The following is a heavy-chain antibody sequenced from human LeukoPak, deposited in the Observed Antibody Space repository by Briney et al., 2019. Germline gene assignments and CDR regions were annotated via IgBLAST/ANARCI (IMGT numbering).Heavy chain of an antibody. Sequence: GGSLRLSCAASGFTFSSYGMHWVRQAPGKGLEWVAFIRYDGSNKYYADSVKGRFTISRDNSKNTLYLQMNRLRAEDTAVYYCAKESIVVVQDYYYYYMDVWGKGTTVTVSS. CDR1: GFTFSSYG. D-gene: IGHD2-2*01. CDR3: AKESIVVVQDYYYYYMDV. CDR2: IRYDGSNK. J-gene: IGHJ6*03. V-gene: IGHV3-30*02.